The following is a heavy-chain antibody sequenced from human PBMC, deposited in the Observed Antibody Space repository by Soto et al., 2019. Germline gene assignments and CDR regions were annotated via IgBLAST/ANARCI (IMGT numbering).Heavy chain of an antibody. V-gene: IGHV3-9*01. D-gene: IGHD3-3*01. Sequence: GGSLRLSCAASGFTFDDYAMHWVRQAPGKGLEWVSGISWNSGSIGYADSVKGRFTISRDNAKNSLYLQMNSLRAEDTALYYCAKDKREFLEWLFDYWGQGTLVTVSS. CDR1: GFTFDDYA. CDR3: AKDKREFLEWLFDY. J-gene: IGHJ4*02. CDR2: ISWNSGSI.